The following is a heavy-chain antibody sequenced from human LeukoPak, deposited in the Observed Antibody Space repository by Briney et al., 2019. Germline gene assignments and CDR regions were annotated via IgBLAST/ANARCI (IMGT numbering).Heavy chain of an antibody. CDR3: ARSKPDYYDSSGYWHFQH. D-gene: IGHD3-22*01. V-gene: IGHV1-69*04. CDR1: GGTFSTYA. Sequence: GSSVKVSCKASGGTFSTYAITWVRQAPGQGLEWMGRIIPMLGSATYALNYQGRVKITADKSTTTAYMELSSLRSEDTAVYYCARSKPDYYDSSGYWHFQHWGQGTLVTVSS. J-gene: IGHJ1*01. CDR2: IIPMLGSA.